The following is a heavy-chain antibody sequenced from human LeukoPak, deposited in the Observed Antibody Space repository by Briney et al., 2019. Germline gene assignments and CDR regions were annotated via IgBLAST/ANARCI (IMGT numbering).Heavy chain of an antibody. Sequence: SETLSLTCAVYGGSFSGYYWSWIRQPPEKGLEWIGEINHSGSTNYNPSLKSRVTISVDTSKNQFSLKLSSVTAADTAVYYCARQAGSGYHPRAHKNWGQGTLVTVSS. J-gene: IGHJ4*02. CDR2: INHSGST. V-gene: IGHV4-34*01. D-gene: IGHD3-3*01. CDR3: ARQAGSGYHPRAHKN. CDR1: GGSFSGYY.